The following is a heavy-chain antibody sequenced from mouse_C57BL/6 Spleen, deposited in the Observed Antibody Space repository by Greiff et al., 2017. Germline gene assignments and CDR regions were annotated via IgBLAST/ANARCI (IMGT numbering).Heavy chain of an antibody. Sequence: EVQLQQSGPELVKPGASVKISCKASGYSFTGYYMNWVKQSPEKSLEWIGEINPSTGGTTYNQKFKAKATLTVDKSSSTAYMQLKSLTSEESAVYYCGTIDYDYDGGFAYWGQGTLVTVSA. CDR1: GYSFTGYY. D-gene: IGHD2-4*01. J-gene: IGHJ3*01. CDR2: INPSTGGT. V-gene: IGHV1-42*01. CDR3: GTIDYDYDGGFAY.